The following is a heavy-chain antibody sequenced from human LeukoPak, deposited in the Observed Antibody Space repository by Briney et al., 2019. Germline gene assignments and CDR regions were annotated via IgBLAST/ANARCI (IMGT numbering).Heavy chain of an antibody. CDR2: IYHSGST. CDR1: GGSISSYY. CDR3: ARGYCRGTSCNRYTFDM. D-gene: IGHD2-2*01. J-gene: IGHJ3*02. V-gene: IGHV4-59*01. Sequence: SETLSLTCTVSGGSISSYYWSWIRQSPGKGLEWIGYIYHSGSTNYNPSLKSRVTISVDTSKNQFSLKLSSVTAADTAVYYCARGYCRGTSCNRYTFDMWGQGTMVTVSS.